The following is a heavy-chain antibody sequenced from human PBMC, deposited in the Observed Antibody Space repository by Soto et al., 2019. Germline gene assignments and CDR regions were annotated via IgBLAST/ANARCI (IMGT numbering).Heavy chain of an antibody. CDR3: ARVYYYYYGMDV. CDR1: GGTFSSYA. J-gene: IGHJ6*02. CDR2: IIPIFGTA. Sequence: QVQLVQSGAEVKKPGSSVKVSCKASGGTFSSYAISWVRQAPGQGLEWMGGIIPIFGTANYAQKFQGRVTITANKSTSTAYMELSSLRSGDTAVYYCARVYYYYYGMDVWGQGTTVTVSS. V-gene: IGHV1-69*06.